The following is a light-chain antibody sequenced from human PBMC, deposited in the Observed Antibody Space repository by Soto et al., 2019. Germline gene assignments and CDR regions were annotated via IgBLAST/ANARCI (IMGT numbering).Light chain of an antibody. CDR2: DAS. CDR3: QQRSA. CDR1: QSVSSY. J-gene: IGKJ2*01. V-gene: IGKV3-11*01. Sequence: EIVLPQSPVTLSLSPGEIATLSCRASQSVSSYLAWYPQKPGQAPRLLIDDASNRATGIPARFSGSWSGTDFTLTISSREPEVFAVDYCQQRSAFGQGTKLEIK.